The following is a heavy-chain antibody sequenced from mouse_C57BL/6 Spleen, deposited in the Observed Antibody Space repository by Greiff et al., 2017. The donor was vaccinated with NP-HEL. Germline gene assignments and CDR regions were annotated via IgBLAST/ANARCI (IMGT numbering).Heavy chain of an antibody. V-gene: IGHV5-17*01. D-gene: IGHD2-2*01. J-gene: IGHJ2*01. CDR2: ISSGSSTI. CDR1: GFTFSDYG. Sequence: EVNVVESGGGLVKPGGSLKLSCAASGFTFSDYGMHWVRQAPEKGLEWVAYISSGSSTIYYADTVKGRFTISRDNAKNTLFLQMTSLRSEDTAMYYCARSWLYYFDYWGQGTTLTVSS. CDR3: ARSWLYYFDY.